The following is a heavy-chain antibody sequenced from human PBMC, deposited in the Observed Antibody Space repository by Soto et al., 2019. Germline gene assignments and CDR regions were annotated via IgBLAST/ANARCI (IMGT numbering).Heavy chain of an antibody. CDR1: GYTFTSYG. Sequence: QVQLVQSGAEVKKPGASVKVSCKASGYTFTSYGIHWVRQAPGQRLEWMGWINAGNGNTKYSQKFQGRVTITRNTSASTAYMELSSLRSEETAVYYCARRSGWYYVDYWGQGFRVTVSS. D-gene: IGHD3-3*01. J-gene: IGHJ4*02. V-gene: IGHV1-3*01. CDR2: INAGNGNT. CDR3: ARRSGWYYVDY.